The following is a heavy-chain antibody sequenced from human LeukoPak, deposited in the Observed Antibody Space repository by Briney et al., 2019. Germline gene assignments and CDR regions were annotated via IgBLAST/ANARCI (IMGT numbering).Heavy chain of an antibody. D-gene: IGHD3-3*01. Sequence: ASVKVSCKASGYTFTGYLLHWVRQAPGQGLEWMGWINPNSGGTNYAQKFQGRVTVTRDTSISTAYMELSRLRSDDTAVYYCARDRVIGVVIETYDAFDIWGQGTMVTVSS. CDR1: GYTFTGYL. CDR3: ARDRVIGVVIETYDAFDI. J-gene: IGHJ3*02. V-gene: IGHV1-2*02. CDR2: INPNSGGT.